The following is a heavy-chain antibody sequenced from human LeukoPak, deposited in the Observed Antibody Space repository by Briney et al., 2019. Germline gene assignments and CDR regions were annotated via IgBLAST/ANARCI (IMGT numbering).Heavy chain of an antibody. Sequence: PGGSLRLSCAASGFTFSSYAMSWVRQAPGKGLEWVSAISGSGGSTYYADSVKGRFTISRDNSKNTLYLQMNSLRAEDTAVYYCAKDRGGIRGYSYGLDYWGQGTLVTVSS. D-gene: IGHD5-18*01. CDR2: ISGSGGST. V-gene: IGHV3-23*01. J-gene: IGHJ4*02. CDR1: GFTFSSYA. CDR3: AKDRGGIRGYSYGLDY.